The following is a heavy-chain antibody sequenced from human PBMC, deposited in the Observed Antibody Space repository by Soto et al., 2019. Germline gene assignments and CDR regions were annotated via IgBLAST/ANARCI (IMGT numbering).Heavy chain of an antibody. CDR1: GGSISTSSHY. CDR2: LHNGGST. J-gene: IGHJ5*02. V-gene: IGHV4-39*07. Sequence: SETLSLTCSVSGGSISTSSHYWGWIRQATGKGLEWVGTLHNGGSTYQKPSLKSRVTISVDTSKNQLSLELRSLRSDDTAVYYCARVPGRRGYSYVPPWFDPWGQGTLVTVSS. CDR3: ARVPGRRGYSYVPPWFDP. D-gene: IGHD5-18*01.